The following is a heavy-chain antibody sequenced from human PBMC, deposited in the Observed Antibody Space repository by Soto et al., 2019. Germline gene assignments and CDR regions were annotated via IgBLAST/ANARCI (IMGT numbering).Heavy chain of an antibody. CDR2: IYATGTT. CDR1: GASISGFY. CDR3: VRDGTKTLRDWFDP. Sequence: PSETLSLTCTVSGASISGFYWSWIRKSAGKGLEWIGRIYATGTTGYNPSLKSRVMMSVDTSKKQFSPKLRSVTAADTAVYYCVRDGTKTLRDWFDPWGQGIPVTVSS. D-gene: IGHD1-7*01. V-gene: IGHV4-4*07. J-gene: IGHJ5*02.